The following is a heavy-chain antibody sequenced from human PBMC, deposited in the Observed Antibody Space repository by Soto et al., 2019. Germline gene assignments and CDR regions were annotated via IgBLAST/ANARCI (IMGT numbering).Heavy chain of an antibody. D-gene: IGHD3-3*01. J-gene: IGHJ5*02. V-gene: IGHV4-39*01. Sequence: SETLSLTCTVSGGSISSSSYYWGWVRQPPGKGLEWIGSIYYSGSTYYNPSLKSRVTISVDTSKNQFSLKLSSVTAADTAVYYCARLGALTNYDFWSGPYNWFDPWGQGTLVTVSS. CDR1: GGSISSSSYY. CDR3: ARLGALTNYDFWSGPYNWFDP. CDR2: IYYSGST.